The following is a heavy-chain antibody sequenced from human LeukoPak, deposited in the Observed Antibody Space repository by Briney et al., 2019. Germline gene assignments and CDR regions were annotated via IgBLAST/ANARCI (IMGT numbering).Heavy chain of an antibody. CDR2: IIPLFGTV. CDR3: ATPPPGYSFSNHYYYMDA. V-gene: IGHV1-69*06. Sequence: GASVKVSSKPSGGTINDYAVYWVRQAPGQGLEWMARIIPLFGTVNYAQKFQDRLTVSADKSTNTAHMELSSLRFEDTAIYYCATPPPGYSFSNHYYYMDAWGRGTTVTVSS. D-gene: IGHD1-1*01. J-gene: IGHJ6*03. CDR1: GGTINDYA.